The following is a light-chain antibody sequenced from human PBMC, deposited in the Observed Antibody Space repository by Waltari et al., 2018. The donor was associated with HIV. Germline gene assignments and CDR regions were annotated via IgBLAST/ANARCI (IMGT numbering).Light chain of an antibody. CDR3: AAWDDSLHGVV. CDR2: YND. J-gene: IGLJ3*02. Sequence: QSVLTQPPSVSEAPRQRVPISRSGRSTKIGTNAVNWYQQLPGKSPKLLIYYNDLLSSGVSDRFSGSKSGTSASLAISGLQSEDEADYYCAAWDDSLHGVVFGGGTKLTVL. CDR1: STKIGTNA. V-gene: IGLV1-36*01.